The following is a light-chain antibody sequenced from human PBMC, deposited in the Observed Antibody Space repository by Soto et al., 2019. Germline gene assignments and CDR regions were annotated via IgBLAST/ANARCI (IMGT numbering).Light chain of an antibody. Sequence: QLVLTQSPSASASLGASVKLTCTLSSGHSSYAIAWHQQQPEKGPRNLMKLNSDGSHSKGDGIPDRFSGSSSGAERYLTISSLQSEDEADYYCQTWGTGTVVFGGGTQLTVL. CDR1: SGHSSYA. CDR2: LNSDGSH. CDR3: QTWGTGTVV. J-gene: IGLJ2*01. V-gene: IGLV4-69*01.